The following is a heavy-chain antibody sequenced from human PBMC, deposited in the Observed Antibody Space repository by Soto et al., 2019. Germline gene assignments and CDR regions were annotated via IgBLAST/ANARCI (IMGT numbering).Heavy chain of an antibody. CDR3: ARYGGYSYGWFDY. Sequence: SVKVSCKASGGTFSSYAISWVRQAPGQGLEWMGGIIPIFGTANYAQKFQGRVTITADESTSTAYMELSSLRSEDTAVYYCARYGGYSYGWFDYWGQGTLVTVSS. CDR1: GGTFSSYA. J-gene: IGHJ4*02. D-gene: IGHD5-18*01. V-gene: IGHV1-69*13. CDR2: IIPIFGTA.